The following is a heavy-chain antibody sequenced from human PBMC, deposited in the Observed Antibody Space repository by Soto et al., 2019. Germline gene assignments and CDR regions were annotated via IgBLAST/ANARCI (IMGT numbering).Heavy chain of an antibody. V-gene: IGHV3-33*01. J-gene: IGHJ4*02. D-gene: IGHD6-19*01. CDR3: ARLGSGWSVDY. CDR1: GFTFSSFG. CDR2: IWYDGSRT. Sequence: GGSLRLSCAASGFTFSSFGMHWVRQAPGKGLEWVAVIWYDGSRTYYTDSVKGRFTISRDNSKNMSYLQMNSLRAEDTAVYYCARLGSGWSVDYWGQGTLVTVSS.